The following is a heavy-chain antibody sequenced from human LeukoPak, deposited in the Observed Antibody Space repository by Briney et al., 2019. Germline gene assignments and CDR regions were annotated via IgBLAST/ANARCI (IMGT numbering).Heavy chain of an antibody. CDR1: GGSFSGYY. CDR2: INHSGST. J-gene: IGHJ4*02. Sequence: SETLSLTCAVYGGSFSGYYWSWIRQPPGKGLEWIGEINHSGSTNYNPSLRSRVTISVDTSKNQFSLKLSSVTAADTAVYYCARGKRGYSSSWYDYWGQGTLVTVSS. V-gene: IGHV4-34*01. D-gene: IGHD6-13*01. CDR3: ARGKRGYSSSWYDY.